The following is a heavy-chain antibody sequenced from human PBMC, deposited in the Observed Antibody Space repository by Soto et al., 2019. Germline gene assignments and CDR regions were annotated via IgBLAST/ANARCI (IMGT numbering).Heavy chain of an antibody. CDR3: AKDHYGSAIYGMDV. Sequence: EVQLVESGGGLVQPGRSLRLSCAASGFRFEDYAMHWVRQAPGKGLEWVSGIAWNSDIIGYADSVKGRFTISRDNAXNSLYLQMNSLRPEDTALYYCAKDHYGSAIYGMDVWGQGTTVTVSS. CDR1: GFRFEDYA. CDR2: IAWNSDII. J-gene: IGHJ6*02. D-gene: IGHD3-10*01. V-gene: IGHV3-9*01.